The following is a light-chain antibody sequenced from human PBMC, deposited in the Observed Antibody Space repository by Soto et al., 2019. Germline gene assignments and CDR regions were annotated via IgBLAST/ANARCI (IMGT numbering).Light chain of an antibody. V-gene: IGLV2-8*01. CDR1: SSDVADYNS. Sequence: QSVLTQPPSASGSPGRSVTISCSGTSSDVADYNSVSWYQQHPGKAPKLMIYEVSKRPSGVPDRFSGSKSGNAAFLTVSGLQAEDEADYYCSSYAGSNIWVFGGGTKLTVL. CDR3: SSYAGSNIWV. CDR2: EVS. J-gene: IGLJ3*02.